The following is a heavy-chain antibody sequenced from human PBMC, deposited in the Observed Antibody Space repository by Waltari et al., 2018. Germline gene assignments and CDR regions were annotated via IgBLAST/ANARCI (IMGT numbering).Heavy chain of an antibody. CDR3: ARVQRWLHPRYFDY. D-gene: IGHD5-12*01. CDR2: INHSGST. Sequence: QVQLQQWGAGLLKPSETLSLTCAVYGGSFSGYYWSWIRQPPGKGLEWIGEINHSGSTNYNPSLKSRVTISVDTSKNQFSLKLSSVTAADTAVYYCARVQRWLHPRYFDYWGQGTLVTVSS. V-gene: IGHV4-34*01. J-gene: IGHJ4*02. CDR1: GGSFSGYY.